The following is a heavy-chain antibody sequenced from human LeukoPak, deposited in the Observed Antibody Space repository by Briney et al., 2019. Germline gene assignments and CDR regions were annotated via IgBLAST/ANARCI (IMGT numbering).Heavy chain of an antibody. V-gene: IGHV4-59*01. CDR3: ARTYFWSSYYYMDV. J-gene: IGHJ6*03. Sequence: SETLSLTCTVSGDSISSYYWSWIRQPPGKGLEWIGYIYYTGSTNYNPSLKSRVTISVDTSKNQFSLKLTSVTAADTAVYYCARTYFWSSYYYMDVWGTGTTVTVSS. D-gene: IGHD3-3*01. CDR2: IYYTGST. CDR1: GDSISSYY.